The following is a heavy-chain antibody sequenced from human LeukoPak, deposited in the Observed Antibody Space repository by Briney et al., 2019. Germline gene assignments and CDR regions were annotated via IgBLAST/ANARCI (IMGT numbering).Heavy chain of an antibody. Sequence: PSVKVSCQASGYTFTSNYMHWVRQAPGQGLEWMGRIHPSGGSTSYAQKFQDRVTMTRDTSTSTVYMELNSLSSEDAAVYYCASTPGRQDYYYYMDVWGKGTTVTVSS. V-gene: IGHV1-46*01. J-gene: IGHJ6*03. D-gene: IGHD2-15*01. CDR3: ASTPGRQDYYYYMDV. CDR1: GYTFTSNY. CDR2: IHPSGGST.